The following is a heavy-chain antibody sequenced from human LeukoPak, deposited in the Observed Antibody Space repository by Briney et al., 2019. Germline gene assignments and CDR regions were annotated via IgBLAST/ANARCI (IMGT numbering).Heavy chain of an antibody. CDR1: GFTLSSYA. CDR2: ISGSGGST. V-gene: IGHV3-23*01. D-gene: IGHD4-17*01. J-gene: IGHJ4*02. Sequence: QPGGSLRLSCAASGFTLSSYAMSWVRQAPGKGLEWVSAISGSGGSTYYADSVKGRFTISRDNSKNTLYLQMNSLRAEDTAVYYCAKDPPPSYGDPTIMFDYWGQGTLVTVSS. CDR3: AKDPPPSYGDPTIMFDY.